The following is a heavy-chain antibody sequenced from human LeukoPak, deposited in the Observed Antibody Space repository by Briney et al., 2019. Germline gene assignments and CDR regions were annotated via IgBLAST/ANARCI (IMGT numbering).Heavy chain of an antibody. D-gene: IGHD3-10*01. CDR3: ARDCARSGRIPYYFDY. V-gene: IGHV3-30-3*01. CDR2: TSYDGSNK. J-gene: IGHJ4*02. Sequence: GRSLRLSCAASGFTFSSYAMHWVRQAPGKGLEWVAVTSYDGSNKYYADSVKGRFTISRDNSKNTLYLQMNSLIAEDTAVYYCARDCARSGRIPYYFDYWGQGTLVTVSS. CDR1: GFTFSSYA.